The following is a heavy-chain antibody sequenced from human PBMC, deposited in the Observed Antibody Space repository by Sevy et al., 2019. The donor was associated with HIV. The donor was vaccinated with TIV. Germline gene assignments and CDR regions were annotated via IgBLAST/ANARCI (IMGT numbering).Heavy chain of an antibody. Sequence: ASVKVSCKVSGYTFTNYGISWVRQAPGQGLEWMGWISAYNGNTNYAQKLQGRVTMTTDTSTSTAYMELRSLRSDDTAVYYCATGYSYGAAYDIWGQGTMVTVSS. CDR3: ATGYSYGAAYDI. D-gene: IGHD5-18*01. V-gene: IGHV1-18*01. CDR2: ISAYNGNT. CDR1: GYTFTNYG. J-gene: IGHJ3*02.